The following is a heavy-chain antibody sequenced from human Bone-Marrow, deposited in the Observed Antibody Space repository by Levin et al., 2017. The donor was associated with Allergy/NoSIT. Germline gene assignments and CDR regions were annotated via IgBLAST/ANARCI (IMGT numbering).Heavy chain of an antibody. D-gene: IGHD3-10*01. V-gene: IGHV1-69*13. J-gene: IGHJ6*02. CDR3: ARGYYYGSGDYYYGYGLDV. Sequence: SVKVSCKASGGTFNTYTISWVRQAPGQGLEWMGVIIPMFDTANYAQKFQGRVTITADVSTRTAYMELRSLRSEDTAMYYCARGYYYGSGDYYYGYGLDVWGQGTTVTVSS. CDR2: IIPMFDTA. CDR1: GGTFNTYT.